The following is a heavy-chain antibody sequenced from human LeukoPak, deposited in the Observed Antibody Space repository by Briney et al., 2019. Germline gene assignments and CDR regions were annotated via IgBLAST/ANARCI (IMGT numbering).Heavy chain of an antibody. CDR2: ISGSGGST. J-gene: IGHJ6*02. CDR3: AKDHHYDFWSGTDYYYGMDV. D-gene: IGHD3-3*01. Sequence: GGSLRLSCAASGFTFSSYAMSWVRQAPGKGLEWVSAISGSGGSTYYADSVKGRFTISRDNSKNTLYLQMNSLRAEDTAVYYCAKDHHYDFWSGTDYYYGMDVWGQGTTVTVSS. CDR1: GFTFSSYA. V-gene: IGHV3-23*01.